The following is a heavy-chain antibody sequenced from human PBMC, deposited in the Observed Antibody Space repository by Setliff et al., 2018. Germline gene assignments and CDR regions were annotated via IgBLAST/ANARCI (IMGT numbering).Heavy chain of an antibody. CDR1: RFTFSNYA. D-gene: IGHD2-21*01. CDR3: SSYLVS. J-gene: IGHJ4*02. Sequence: GGSLRLSCAASRFTFSNYAMSWVRQAPGKGLEWVANIKQDGSEKYYVDSVKGRFTISRDNARNLLYLQMNSLRVDDTAVYYCSSYLVSWGQGALVTV. V-gene: IGHV3-7*01. CDR2: IKQDGSEK.